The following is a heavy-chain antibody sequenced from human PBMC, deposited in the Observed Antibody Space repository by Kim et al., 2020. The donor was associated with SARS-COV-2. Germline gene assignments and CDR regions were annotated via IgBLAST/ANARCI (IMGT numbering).Heavy chain of an antibody. CDR3: AKDYGSYSSSWYGECGY. J-gene: IGHJ4*02. V-gene: IGHV3-30*18. CDR1: GFTFSSYG. D-gene: IGHD6-13*01. CDR2: ISYDGSNK. Sequence: LSLTCAASGFTFSSYGMHWVRQAPGKGLEWVAVISYDGSNKYYADSVKGRFTISRDNSKNTLYLQMNSLRAEDTAVYYCAKDYGSYSSSWYGECGYWGQGTLVTVSS.